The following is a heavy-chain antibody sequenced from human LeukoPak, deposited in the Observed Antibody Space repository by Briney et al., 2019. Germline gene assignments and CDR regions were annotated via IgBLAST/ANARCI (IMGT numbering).Heavy chain of an antibody. CDR1: GFTFSSYG. Sequence: GGSLRLSCTPSGFTFSSYGMHWVRQAPGKGLEWVSVINYSGGSTYYADSVKGRFTISRDNSKNTLYLQMNSLRAEDTAVYYCAKESGSSGWYSYFDYWGQGTLVTVSS. V-gene: IGHV3-23*01. CDR3: AKESGSSGWYSYFDY. CDR2: INYSGGST. J-gene: IGHJ4*02. D-gene: IGHD6-19*01.